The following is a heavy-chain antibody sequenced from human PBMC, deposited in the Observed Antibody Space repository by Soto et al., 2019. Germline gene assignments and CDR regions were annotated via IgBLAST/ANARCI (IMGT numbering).Heavy chain of an antibody. Sequence: EVPLVESGGGLVQPGGSLRLSCAASGFTFSGSWMHWVRQAPGKGLIWVSRINDDGSATSYADFVKGRFTISRDNAKDTLFLQMNGLRAEDTAVYYCARGIFGSGTANDYWGQGTLVTVSS. CDR3: ARGIFGSGTANDY. D-gene: IGHD3-10*01. V-gene: IGHV3-74*01. CDR1: GFTFSGSW. CDR2: INDDGSAT. J-gene: IGHJ4*02.